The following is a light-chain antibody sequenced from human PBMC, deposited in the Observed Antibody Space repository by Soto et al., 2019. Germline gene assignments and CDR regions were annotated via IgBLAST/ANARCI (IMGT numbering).Light chain of an antibody. J-gene: IGKJ2*01. CDR2: DAS. Sequence: DIRVTQSPSSLSASVGDRVTITCRASQSIGSWLAWYRQKPGKAPKLLIYDASSLQSWVSSRFSGGGYGTEFTLTLTGLQPDDSATYYRQHYNNYPPMYTFGLGTKVEIK. V-gene: IGKV1-5*01. CDR1: QSIGSW. CDR3: QHYNNYPPMYT.